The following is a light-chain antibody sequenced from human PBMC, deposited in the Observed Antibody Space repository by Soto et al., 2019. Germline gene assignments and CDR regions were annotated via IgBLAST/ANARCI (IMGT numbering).Light chain of an antibody. V-gene: IGKV3-20*01. CDR1: QSVSSSY. J-gene: IGKJ1*01. Sequence: EIVLTQSPGTWSLSPGERAILSCRASQSVSSSYLAWYQQKPGQAPRLLIYDASSRATGIPDRFSGSGSGTDFTLTISRLEPEDFAVYYCQQYGSSGTFGQGTKVDIK. CDR3: QQYGSSGT. CDR2: DAS.